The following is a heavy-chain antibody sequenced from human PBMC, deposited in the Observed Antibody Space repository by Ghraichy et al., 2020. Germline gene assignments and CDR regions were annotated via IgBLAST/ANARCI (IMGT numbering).Heavy chain of an antibody. J-gene: IGHJ3*02. D-gene: IGHD6-13*01. Sequence: GGSLRLSCAASGFTFSSYGMHWVRQAPGKGLEWVAFIRYDGSNKYYADSVKGRFTISRDNSKNTLYLQMNSLRAEDTAVYYCANHDLSSSWYFSAFDIWGQGTMVTVSS. CDR3: ANHDLSSSWYFSAFDI. V-gene: IGHV3-30*02. CDR2: IRYDGSNK. CDR1: GFTFSSYG.